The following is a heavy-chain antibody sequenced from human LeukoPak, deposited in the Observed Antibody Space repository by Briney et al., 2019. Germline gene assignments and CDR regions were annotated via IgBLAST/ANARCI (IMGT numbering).Heavy chain of an antibody. D-gene: IGHD3-10*01. CDR2: INHSGST. CDR1: GGSFGGYY. V-gene: IGHV4-34*01. J-gene: IGHJ4*02. Sequence: SETLSLTCAVYGGSFGGYYWSWIRQPPGKGLEWIGEINHSGSTNYNPSLKSRVTISVDTSKNQFSLKLSSVTAADTAVYYSARGRGYYGSGSYYTYYFHYWGQGTLVNVSS. CDR3: ARGRGYYGSGSYYTYYFHY.